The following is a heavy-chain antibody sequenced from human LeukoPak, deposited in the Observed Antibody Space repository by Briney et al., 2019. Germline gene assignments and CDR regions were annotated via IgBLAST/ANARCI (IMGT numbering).Heavy chain of an antibody. CDR2: IYHSGST. V-gene: IGHV4-30-2*01. J-gene: IGHJ3*02. Sequence: PSETLSLTCAVSGGSISSGGYSWSWIRQPPGKGLEWIGYIYHSGSTYYDPSLKSRVTISVDRSKNQFSLKLGSVTAADTAVYYCARAPAGDAFDIWGQGTMVTVSS. CDR1: GGSISSGGYS. CDR3: ARAPAGDAFDI.